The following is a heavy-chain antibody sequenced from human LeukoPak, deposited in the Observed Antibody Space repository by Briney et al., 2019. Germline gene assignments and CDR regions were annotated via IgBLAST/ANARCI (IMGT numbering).Heavy chain of an antibody. Sequence: GGSLRLSCAASGFTFSSYAMSWVSQAPGKGLEWVSAISGSGGSTYYADSVKGRFTISRDNSKNTLYLQMNSLRAEDTAVYYCAKGVEMATITVGDYFDYWGQGTLVTVSS. J-gene: IGHJ4*02. CDR3: AKGVEMATITVGDYFDY. CDR1: GFTFSSYA. V-gene: IGHV3-23*01. CDR2: ISGSGGST. D-gene: IGHD5-24*01.